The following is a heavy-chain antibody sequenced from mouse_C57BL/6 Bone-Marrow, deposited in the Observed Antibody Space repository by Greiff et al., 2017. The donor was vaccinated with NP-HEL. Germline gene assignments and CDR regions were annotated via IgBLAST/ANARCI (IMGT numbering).Heavy chain of an antibody. Sequence: QVQLKESGPELVKPGASVKISCKASGYAFSSSWMNWVKQRPGKGLEWIGRIYPGDGDTNYNGKFKGKATLTADKSSSTAYMQLSSLTSADSAVYFCARSWGVDYWGQGTTLTVSS. V-gene: IGHV1-82*01. CDR2: IYPGDGDT. J-gene: IGHJ2*01. D-gene: IGHD4-1*01. CDR1: GYAFSSSW. CDR3: ARSWGVDY.